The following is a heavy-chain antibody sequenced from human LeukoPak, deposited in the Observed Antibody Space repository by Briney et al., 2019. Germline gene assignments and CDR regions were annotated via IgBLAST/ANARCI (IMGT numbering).Heavy chain of an antibody. Sequence: GGSLRLSCAASGFTFSDYYMSWIRQAPGKGLEWVSYISSSGNTIYYADSVKGRFTISRDNAKNSLYLQMNSLRAEDTAVYYCARRRYNWNAIDYWGQGTLVTVS. CDR3: ARRRYNWNAIDY. D-gene: IGHD1-20*01. V-gene: IGHV3-11*01. CDR2: ISSSGNTI. CDR1: GFTFSDYY. J-gene: IGHJ4*02.